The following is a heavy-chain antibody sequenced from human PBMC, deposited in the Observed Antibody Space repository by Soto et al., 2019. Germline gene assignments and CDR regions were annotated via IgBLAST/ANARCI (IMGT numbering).Heavy chain of an antibody. Sequence: GGSLRLSCAASGFTFSNYAMSWVRQAPGKGLEWVAVISYDGSNKYYADSVKGRFTISRDNSKNTLYLQMNSLRAEDTAVYYCVRGDGDYHDGNGYLGRHWGQGTLVTVPQ. J-gene: IGHJ4*02. D-gene: IGHD5-18*01. V-gene: IGHV3-30*03. CDR3: VRGDGDYHDGNGYLGRH. CDR2: ISYDGSNK. CDR1: GFTFSNYA.